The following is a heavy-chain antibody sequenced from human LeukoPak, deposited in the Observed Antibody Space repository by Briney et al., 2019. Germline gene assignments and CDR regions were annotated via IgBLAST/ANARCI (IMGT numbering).Heavy chain of an antibody. CDR2: IFHSGNT. D-gene: IGHD5-18*01. J-gene: IGHJ4*02. CDR3: AGTATQTFAS. CDR1: GDSIKNWY. Sequence: SETLSLTCTVSGDSIKNWYWSWIRQPPGKGLEWIGYIFHSGNTKYSPSLKSRVNMSVDTSKNQFSLKLNSVTAADTAVYYCAGTATQTFASWSPGTLVTVSS. V-gene: IGHV4-59*01.